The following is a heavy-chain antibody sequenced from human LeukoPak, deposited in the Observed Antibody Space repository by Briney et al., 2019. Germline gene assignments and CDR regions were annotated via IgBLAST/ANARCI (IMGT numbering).Heavy chain of an antibody. J-gene: IGHJ6*03. V-gene: IGHV3-53*01. CDR2: IYSGGST. Sequence: PGRSLRLSCAASGFTVSSNYMSWVRQAPGKGLEWVSVIYSGGSTYYADSVKGRFTISRDNSKNTLYLQMNSLRAEDTAVYYCARDVASVAAGYYYYYYYMDVWGKGTTVTVSS. CDR1: GFTVSSNY. D-gene: IGHD6-13*01. CDR3: ARDVASVAAGYYYYYYYMDV.